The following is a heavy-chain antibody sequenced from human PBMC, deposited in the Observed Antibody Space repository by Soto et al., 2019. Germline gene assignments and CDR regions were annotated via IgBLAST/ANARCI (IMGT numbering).Heavy chain of an antibody. J-gene: IGHJ4*02. CDR3: AICTGIQLWVFNY. V-gene: IGHV3-23*01. Sequence: QPGGSLRLSCVVSGFTFNNYVMMWVRQAPGKALEWVSGISGGGDDIYYADSVKGRFTNSRDNSKNTLYLQMKSLRAEDTAVYYCAICTGIQLWVFNYWGQGTPVTVSS. D-gene: IGHD5-18*01. CDR1: GFTFNNYV. CDR2: ISGGGDDI.